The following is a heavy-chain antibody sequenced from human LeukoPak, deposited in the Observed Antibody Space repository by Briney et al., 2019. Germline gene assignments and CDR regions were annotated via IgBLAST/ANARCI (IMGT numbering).Heavy chain of an antibody. CDR3: AKVGITYYYDSSGYYWDY. J-gene: IGHJ4*02. CDR1: GFTFSSYW. Sequence: GGSLRLSCAASGFTFSSYWMHWVRQAPGKGLVWVSRINSDGSSTSYADSVKGRFTISRDNSKNTLYLQMNSLRAEDTAVYYCAKVGITYYYDSSGYYWDYWGQGTLVTVSS. V-gene: IGHV3-74*01. D-gene: IGHD3-22*01. CDR2: INSDGSST.